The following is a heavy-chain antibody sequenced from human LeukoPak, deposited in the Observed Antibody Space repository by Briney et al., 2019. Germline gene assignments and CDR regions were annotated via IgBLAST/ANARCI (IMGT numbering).Heavy chain of an antibody. D-gene: IGHD3-22*01. CDR1: GFTVSSNY. CDR2: IYSGGST. CDR3: ARVSPIDLSGYYSYLGYFDL. J-gene: IGHJ2*01. V-gene: IGHV3-53*01. Sequence: PGGSLRLSCAASGFTVSSNYMSWVRQAPGKGLEWVSVIYSGGSTYYADSVKGRFTISRDNSKNTLYLQMNSLRAEDTAVYYCARVSPIDLSGYYSYLGYFDLWGRGTLVTVSS.